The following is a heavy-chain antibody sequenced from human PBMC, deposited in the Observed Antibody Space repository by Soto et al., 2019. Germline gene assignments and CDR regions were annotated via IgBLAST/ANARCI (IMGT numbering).Heavy chain of an antibody. CDR1: GFCLRSYW. J-gene: IGHJ5*02. V-gene: IGHV3-7*01. D-gene: IGHD2-8*01. Sequence: GGSLRLSCVASGFCLRSYWMMWVRQAPGKGLEWVANINQEGRESHYVDSVKGRFTISRDNAKNSLYLQMNSLRVEDTGLYYSVGSNVGSTWGQGTLVSVSS. CDR3: VGSNVGST. CDR2: INQEGRES.